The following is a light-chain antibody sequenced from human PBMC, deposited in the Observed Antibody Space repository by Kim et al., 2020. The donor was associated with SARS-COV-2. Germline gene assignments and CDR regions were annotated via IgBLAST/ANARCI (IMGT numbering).Light chain of an antibody. Sequence: DIQMTQHPSSVSASLGGTVTITCRASQGISTHLVWYRQKPGEGPKLLIHGASTLHIGVPSRFIGGGSGTDFTLTITSLQPEDFASYYCQQSASLPVTFCGGTKVDIK. V-gene: IGKV1-12*01. CDR2: GAS. CDR1: QGISTH. CDR3: QQSASLPVT. J-gene: IGKJ4*01.